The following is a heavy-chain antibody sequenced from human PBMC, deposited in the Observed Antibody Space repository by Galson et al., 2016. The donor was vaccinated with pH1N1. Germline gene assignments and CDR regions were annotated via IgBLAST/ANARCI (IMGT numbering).Heavy chain of an antibody. J-gene: IGHJ5*02. D-gene: IGHD2-15*01. V-gene: IGHV5-51*03. CDR1: GYNFTNYW. CDR3: TRNDRFCGGGSGYSVWFDP. CDR2: IYPGDSDT. Sequence: QSGAEVKKPGDSLKISCKVSGYNFTNYWIGWVRQMPGKGLEWMGIIYPGDSDTKYSPSFQGHVTISADRSITTAYLQWSSLWASDTAIYYCTRNDRFCGGGSGYSVWFDPWGQGTLVTVSS.